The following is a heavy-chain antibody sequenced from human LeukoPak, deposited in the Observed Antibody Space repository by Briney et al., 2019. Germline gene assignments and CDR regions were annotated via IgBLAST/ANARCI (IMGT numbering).Heavy chain of an antibody. D-gene: IGHD2-2*01. Sequence: GGSLRLSCAASGFTFSSYSMNWVRQAPGKGLEWVSSISSSSSYIYYADSVKGRFTISRDNAKNSLYLQMNSLRAEDTAVYYCARDVNIVVVPAAVTPWFDPWGQGTLVTVSS. CDR1: GFTFSSYS. J-gene: IGHJ5*02. V-gene: IGHV3-21*01. CDR3: ARDVNIVVVPAAVTPWFDP. CDR2: ISSSSSYI.